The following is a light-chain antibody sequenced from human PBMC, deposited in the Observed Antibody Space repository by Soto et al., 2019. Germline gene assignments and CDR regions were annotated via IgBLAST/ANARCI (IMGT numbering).Light chain of an antibody. CDR2: GAS. CDR1: QSVSSN. CDR3: QQYNNWPRT. V-gene: IGKV3-15*01. J-gene: IGKJ1*01. Sequence: EMVMTQSPATLSVSPGERATLSCRASQSVSSNLAWYQQKPGQAPRLLIYGASTRATGIPARFSGSGSGTEFTLTISSLQSEDFALYYCQQYNNWPRTFGQGTRWIS.